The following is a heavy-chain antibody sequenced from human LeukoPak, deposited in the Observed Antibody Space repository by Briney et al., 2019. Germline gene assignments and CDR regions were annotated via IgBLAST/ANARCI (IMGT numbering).Heavy chain of an antibody. V-gene: IGHV3-30*18. CDR3: AKFRGVVAAFHDAFDI. CDR2: ISYDGSNK. CDR1: GFTFSSYG. D-gene: IGHD2-15*01. J-gene: IGHJ3*02. Sequence: GGSLRLPCAASGFTFSSYGMHWVRQAPGKGLEWVAVISYDGSNKYYADSVKGRFTISRDNSKSTLYLQMNSLRAEDTAVYFCAKFRGVVAAFHDAFDIWGQGTMVTISS.